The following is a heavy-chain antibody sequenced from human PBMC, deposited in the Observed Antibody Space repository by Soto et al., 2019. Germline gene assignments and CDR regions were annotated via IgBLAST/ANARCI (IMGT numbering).Heavy chain of an antibody. Sequence: SVKVSCKASGGTFSSYTISWVRQAPGQGLEWMGRIIPILGIANYAQKFQGRVTITADKSTSTAYTELSSLRSEDTAVYYCASIRANWKFDPWGQGTLVTVSS. CDR2: IIPILGIA. D-gene: IGHD1-1*01. V-gene: IGHV1-69*02. J-gene: IGHJ5*02. CDR1: GGTFSSYT. CDR3: ASIRANWKFDP.